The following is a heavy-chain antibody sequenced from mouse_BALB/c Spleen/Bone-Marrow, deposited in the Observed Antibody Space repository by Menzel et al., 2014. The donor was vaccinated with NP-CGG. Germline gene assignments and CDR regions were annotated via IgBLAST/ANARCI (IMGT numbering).Heavy chain of an antibody. Sequence: VQLQESGAELVKPGASVKLSCKASGYIFTNYWMHWVKQRPGQGLYWIGEINHTNGRSTYNEKFTSKATLTVDKSSSTAYMQLSGLTSDDSAVYYCARRGDYYGAMDYWGQGTSVTVSS. CDR3: ARRGDYYGAMDY. D-gene: IGHD1-1*01. J-gene: IGHJ4*01. CDR2: INHTNGRS. V-gene: IGHV1S81*02. CDR1: GYIFTNYW.